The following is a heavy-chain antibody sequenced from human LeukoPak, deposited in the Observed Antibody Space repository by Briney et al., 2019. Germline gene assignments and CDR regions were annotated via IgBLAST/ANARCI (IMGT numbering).Heavy chain of an antibody. CDR2: IIPILGIA. J-gene: IGHJ4*02. Sequence: EWMGRIIPILGIANYAQKFQGRVTITADKSTSAAYMELSSLRSEDTAVYYCARVGGGYGYWGQGTLVTVSS. CDR3: ARVGGGYGY. V-gene: IGHV1-69*04. D-gene: IGHD5-12*01.